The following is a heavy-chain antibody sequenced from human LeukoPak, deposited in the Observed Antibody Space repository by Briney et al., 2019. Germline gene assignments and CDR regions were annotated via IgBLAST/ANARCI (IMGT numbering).Heavy chain of an antibody. J-gene: IGHJ4*02. D-gene: IGHD1-7*01. Sequence: SVKVSCKASGGTFSSYAISWVRQAPGQGLEWMGGIIPIFGTANYAQKFQGRVTITADKSTSTAYMELSSLRSEDTAVYYCARDRVTGTPTGADYWGQGTLVTVSS. CDR1: GGTFSSYA. V-gene: IGHV1-69*06. CDR2: IIPIFGTA. CDR3: ARDRVTGTPTGADY.